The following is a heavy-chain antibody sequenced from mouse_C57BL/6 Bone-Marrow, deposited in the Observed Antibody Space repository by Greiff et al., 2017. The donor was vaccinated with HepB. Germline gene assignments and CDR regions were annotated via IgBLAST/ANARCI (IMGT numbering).Heavy chain of an antibody. V-gene: IGHV1-81*01. Sequence: QVQLKQSGAELARPGASVKLSCKASGYTFTSYGISWVKQRTGQGLEWIGEIYPRSGNTYYNEKFKGKATLTADKSSSTAYMELRSLTSEDSAVYFCATVVAPDYWGQGTTLTVSS. D-gene: IGHD1-1*01. J-gene: IGHJ2*01. CDR1: GYTFTSYG. CDR2: IYPRSGNT. CDR3: ATVVAPDY.